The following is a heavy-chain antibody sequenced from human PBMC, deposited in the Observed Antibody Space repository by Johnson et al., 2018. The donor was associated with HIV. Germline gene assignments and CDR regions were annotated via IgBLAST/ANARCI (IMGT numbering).Heavy chain of an antibody. J-gene: IGHJ3*02. CDR3: ASEMAATNAWALDI. CDR2: IRYDGSNK. D-gene: IGHD5-24*01. CDR1: GSTFSSYG. V-gene: IGHV3-30*02. Sequence: QVQLVESGGAVVQPGGSLRLSCAAPGSTFSSYGMHWVRQAPGKGLEWVAFIRYDGSNKYYADSVKGRFTISRDNAKNSLYLQMNSLRAEDTAVYYCASEMAATNAWALDIWGQGTMVTVSS.